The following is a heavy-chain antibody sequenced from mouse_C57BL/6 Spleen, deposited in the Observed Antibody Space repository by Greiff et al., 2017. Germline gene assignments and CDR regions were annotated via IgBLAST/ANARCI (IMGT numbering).Heavy chain of an antibody. V-gene: IGHV1-52*01. CDR1: GYTFTSYW. Sequence: QVQLQQPGAELVRPGSSVKLSCKASGYTFTSYWMHWVKQRPIQGLEWIGNIDPSDSETHYNQKFKDKATLTVDKSSSTAYMQLSSRTSEDSAVYYCARGVYYYGHFDYWGQGTTLTVSS. D-gene: IGHD1-1*01. CDR2: IDPSDSET. CDR3: ARGVYYYGHFDY. J-gene: IGHJ2*01.